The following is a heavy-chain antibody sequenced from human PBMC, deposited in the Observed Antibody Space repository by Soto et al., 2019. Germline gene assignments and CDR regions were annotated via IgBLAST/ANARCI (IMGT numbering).Heavy chain of an antibody. V-gene: IGHV5-51*01. CDR1: GFSFTSYW. D-gene: IGHD3-10*01. J-gene: IGHJ4*02. CDR3: ARQLLGSGTYYFDY. Sequence: GESLKISCKGSGFSFTSYWIGWVRQMPGKGLEWMGVIYPDDSNIIYSPSFQGQVTFSADKSINTAYLQWGSLKASDTAMYYCARQLLGSGTYYFDYWGQGTLVTVSS. CDR2: IYPDDSNI.